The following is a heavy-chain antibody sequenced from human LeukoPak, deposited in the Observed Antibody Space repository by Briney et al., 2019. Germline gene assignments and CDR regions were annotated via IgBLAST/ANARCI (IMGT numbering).Heavy chain of an antibody. D-gene: IGHD1-14*01. Sequence: MGRINPNSGGTNYAQKFQGRVTMTRDTSISTAYMELSRLRSDDTAVYYCARDRNRWGLFDYWGQGTLVTVSS. J-gene: IGHJ4*02. CDR2: INPNSGGT. V-gene: IGHV1-2*06. CDR3: ARDRNRWGLFDY.